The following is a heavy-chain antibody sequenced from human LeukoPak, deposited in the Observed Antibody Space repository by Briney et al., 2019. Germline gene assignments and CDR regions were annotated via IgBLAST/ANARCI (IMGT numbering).Heavy chain of an antibody. V-gene: IGHV1-69*06. CDR3: AREGPDTAMETYYYYYMDV. CDR2: IIPIFGTA. J-gene: IGHJ6*03. CDR1: GGTFSSYA. D-gene: IGHD5-18*01. Sequence: ASVKVSCKASGGTFSSYAISWVRQAPGQGLEWMGGIIPIFGTANYAQKFQGRVTITADKSTGTAYMELSSLRSEDTTVYYCAREGPDTAMETYYYYYMDVWGKGTTVTVSS.